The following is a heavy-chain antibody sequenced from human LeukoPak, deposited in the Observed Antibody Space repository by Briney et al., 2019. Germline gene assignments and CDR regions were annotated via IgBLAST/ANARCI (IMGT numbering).Heavy chain of an antibody. V-gene: IGHV4-4*07. J-gene: IGHJ4*02. Sequence: SETLSLTCTVSGGSISGYYWTWIRQPPGKGLEWIGRIYTSGSTNYNPSLKSRVTMSVDTSKNQFSLKLSSVTAADTAVYYCARDRCSGGSCYTGENYFDYWGQGTLVTVSS. CDR1: GGSISGYY. CDR2: IYTSGST. CDR3: ARDRCSGGSCYTGENYFDY. D-gene: IGHD2-15*01.